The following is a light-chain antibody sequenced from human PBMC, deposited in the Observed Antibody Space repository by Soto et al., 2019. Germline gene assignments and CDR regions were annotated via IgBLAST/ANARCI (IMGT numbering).Light chain of an antibody. J-gene: IGKJ5*01. CDR1: QTVSSNY. Sequence: EIILNQSPGTLSLSPGERATLSCRASQTVSSNYLAWCQQRPGQAPRLLIYGASTRAAGIPDRFSGSGSGTDFTLTITRLEPEDSAVYFCQQYTGPPTTFGQGTLLEIK. CDR2: GAS. V-gene: IGKV3-20*01. CDR3: QQYTGPPTT.